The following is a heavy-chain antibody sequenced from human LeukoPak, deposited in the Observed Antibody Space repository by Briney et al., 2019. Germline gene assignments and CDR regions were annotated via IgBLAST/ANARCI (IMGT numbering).Heavy chain of an antibody. CDR2: INSDGSST. V-gene: IGHV3-74*01. D-gene: IGHD2-8*01. Sequence: GGSLRLSCAASGFTLSSNWMHWVRQAPGKGPVWVSRINSDGSSTSYADSVKGRFTISRDNAKNTLYLQMNSLRAEDAAVYYCARGLNGVASDYWGQGTVVTVSS. J-gene: IGHJ4*02. CDR1: GFTLSSNW. CDR3: ARGLNGVASDY.